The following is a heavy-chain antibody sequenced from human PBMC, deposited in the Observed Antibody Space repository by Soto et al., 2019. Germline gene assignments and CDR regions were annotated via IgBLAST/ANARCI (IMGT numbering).Heavy chain of an antibody. CDR1: GGTTSSYT. Sequence: QVQLVQPGAEVEKPGSSVKVSCKASGGTTSSYTISWVRQSPGQGLEWMGNIVPMINKVDYAQKFQGRVTITVDKSTRTVYMELSSLKSEDTAVYFCALRTGNWNPLADWGQGTLVTVSS. J-gene: IGHJ4*02. V-gene: IGHV1-69*02. D-gene: IGHD1-1*01. CDR2: IVPMINKV. CDR3: ALRTGNWNPLAD.